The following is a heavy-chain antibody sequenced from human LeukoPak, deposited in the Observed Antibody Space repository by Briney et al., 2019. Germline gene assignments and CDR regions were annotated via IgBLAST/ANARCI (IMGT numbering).Heavy chain of an antibody. J-gene: IGHJ4*02. CDR3: ARDLAATGDY. V-gene: IGHV3-7*05. D-gene: IGHD6-13*01. CDR1: GGSLSSYY. Sequence: ETLSLTCTVSGGSLSSYYWNWVRQAPGKGLEWVANIKQDGSEKYYVDSVKGRFTISRDNAKNSLYLQMNTLRAEDTAVYYCARDLAATGDYWGQGTLVTVSS. CDR2: IKQDGSEK.